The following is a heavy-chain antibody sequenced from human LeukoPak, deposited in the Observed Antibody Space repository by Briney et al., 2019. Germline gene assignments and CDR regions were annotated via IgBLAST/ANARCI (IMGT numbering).Heavy chain of an antibody. CDR1: RGSFSGYY. V-gene: IGHV4-34*01. Sequence: SETLSLXCAVYRGSFSGYYWSWSRQAPGKGLEWIGEINDRGTTSYNPSLKSRVTISVDTSKNQFSLKLTSVTAADTAVYYCAREINYGAPSGDFDYWGQGTLVTVSS. CDR2: INDRGTT. J-gene: IGHJ4*02. D-gene: IGHD4-17*01. CDR3: AREINYGAPSGDFDY.